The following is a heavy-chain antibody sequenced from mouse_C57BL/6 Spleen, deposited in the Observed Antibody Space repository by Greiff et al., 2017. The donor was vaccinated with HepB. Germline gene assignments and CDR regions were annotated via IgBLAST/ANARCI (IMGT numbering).Heavy chain of an antibody. CDR2: ISYDGSN. CDR1: GYSITSGYY. D-gene: IGHD1-1*02. Sequence: EVQLVESGPGLVKPSQSLSLTCSVTGYSITSGYYWNWIRQFPGNKLEWMGYISYDGSNNYNPSLKNRISITRDTSKNQFFLKLNSVTTEDTATYYCARVHGYGYFDVWGTGTTVTVSS. CDR3: ARVHGYGYFDV. J-gene: IGHJ1*03. V-gene: IGHV3-6*01.